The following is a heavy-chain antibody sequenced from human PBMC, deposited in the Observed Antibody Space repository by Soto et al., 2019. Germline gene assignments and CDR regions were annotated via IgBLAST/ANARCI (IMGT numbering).Heavy chain of an antibody. Sequence: PGGSLRLSCAASGFTLSSYGMHWVRQAPGKGLEWVAVICYDGSYNYYADSVKGRFTISRDNSKNTLYLQMNSLRAEDTALYYCARESGSGRYYYGMDVWGHGTTVTVSS. V-gene: IGHV3-33*01. D-gene: IGHD6-19*01. CDR2: ICYDGSYN. CDR3: ARESGSGRYYYGMDV. CDR1: GFTLSSYG. J-gene: IGHJ6*02.